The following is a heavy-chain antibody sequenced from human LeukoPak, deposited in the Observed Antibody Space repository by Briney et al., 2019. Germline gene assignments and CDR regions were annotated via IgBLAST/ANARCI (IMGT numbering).Heavy chain of an antibody. D-gene: IGHD3-22*01. V-gene: IGHV3-21*01. CDR1: GFTFSSYS. CDR2: ISSSSSYI. J-gene: IGHJ4*02. Sequence: PGGSLRLSCAASGFTFSSYSMNWVRQAPGKGLEWVSSISSSSSYIYYADSVKGRFTISRDNSKNTLYLQMNSLRAEDTAVYYCARDLSDSSGYYSDYWGQGTLVTVSS. CDR3: ARDLSDSSGYYSDY.